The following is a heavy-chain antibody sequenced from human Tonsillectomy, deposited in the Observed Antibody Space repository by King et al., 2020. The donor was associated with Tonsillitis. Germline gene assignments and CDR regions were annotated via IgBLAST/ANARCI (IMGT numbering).Heavy chain of an antibody. CDR1: GDTVSTNSGA. D-gene: IGHD3-10*01. V-gene: IGHV6-1*01. CDR3: ARDLGGWGSSYAFDI. Sequence: VQLQQSGPRLVKPSQILSLTCSISGDTVSTNSGAWNWFRQSPSRGLEWLGRTFYRSKWYNDYAISVKSRINFNADTSKNKVSLQLNSVTPEDTAVYYCARDLGGWGSSYAFDIWGQGTMVTVSS. CDR2: TFYRSKWYN. J-gene: IGHJ3*02.